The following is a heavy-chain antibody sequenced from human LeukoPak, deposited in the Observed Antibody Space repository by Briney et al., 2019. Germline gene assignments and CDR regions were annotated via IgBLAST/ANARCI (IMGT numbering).Heavy chain of an antibody. J-gene: IGHJ6*02. D-gene: IGHD1-26*01. Sequence: PGGSLRLSCAASGFTFSIYAMSWVRQAPGKGLEWVSGISGSGGSTYDTDSVKGRFTISRDNSKNTLYLQMNSLRAGDTAVYYCSRYSATYYYYYVMDVWGQGTTVTVSS. CDR2: ISGSGGST. V-gene: IGHV3-23*01. CDR1: GFTFSIYA. CDR3: SRYSATYYYYYVMDV.